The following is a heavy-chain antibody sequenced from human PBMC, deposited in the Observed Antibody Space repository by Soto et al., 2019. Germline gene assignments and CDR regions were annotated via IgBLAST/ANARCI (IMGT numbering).Heavy chain of an antibody. D-gene: IGHD6-19*01. Sequence: SETLSLTCAVYGGSFRCSYWSWIREPPGRGLEWIGEINHSGSTNYNPSLKSRVTISVDTSKNQFSLKLSSVTAADTAVYYCARGTSIRLTYSSGWYLSSDAFDIWGQGTMVT. CDR1: GGSFRCSY. CDR2: INHSGST. J-gene: IGHJ3*02. CDR3: ARGTSIRLTYSSGWYLSSDAFDI. V-gene: IGHV4-34*01.